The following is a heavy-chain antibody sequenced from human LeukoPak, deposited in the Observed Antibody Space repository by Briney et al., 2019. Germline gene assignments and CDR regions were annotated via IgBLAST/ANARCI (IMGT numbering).Heavy chain of an antibody. J-gene: IGHJ3*02. V-gene: IGHV4-59*01. CDR3: AKAHSDAFDI. CDR1: GGSISTYY. Sequence: SETLSLTCTVSGGSISTYYWSWIRQPPGKGLEWIGYIYYSGSTNYNPSLKSRVTISVDTSKNQFSLKLSSVTAADTAVYYCAKAHSDAFDIWGQGTMVTVSS. CDR2: IYYSGST.